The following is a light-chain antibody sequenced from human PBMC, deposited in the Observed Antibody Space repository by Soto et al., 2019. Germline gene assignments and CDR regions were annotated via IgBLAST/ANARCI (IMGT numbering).Light chain of an antibody. Sequence: QSVLTQPAPVSGSPGQSITISCTGTSSDVGSYNLVSWYQQHPGKAPKLMIYEVSKRPSGVSNRFSGSKSGNTASLTISGLQAEDEANYYCCSYVGSSTYYVFGTGTKVTVL. CDR1: SSDVGSYNL. V-gene: IGLV2-23*02. J-gene: IGLJ1*01. CDR2: EVS. CDR3: CSYVGSSTYYV.